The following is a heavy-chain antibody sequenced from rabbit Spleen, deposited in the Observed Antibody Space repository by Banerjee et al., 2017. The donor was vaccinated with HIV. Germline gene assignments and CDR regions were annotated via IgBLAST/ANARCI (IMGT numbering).Heavy chain of an antibody. CDR3: ARSGGDTSWGHNL. CDR2: IAGGGSGFT. CDR1: GFDFSNNDY. J-gene: IGHJ4*01. V-gene: IGHV1S45*01. Sequence: QEQLVESGGGLVQPGGSLKLSCKASGFDFSNNDYMCWVRQAPGKGLEWISCIAGGGSGFTYSATWAQGRFTISKTSSTTLYLQLDSLTAADTATYFCARSGGDTSWGHNLWGQGTLVTVS. D-gene: IGHD1-1*01.